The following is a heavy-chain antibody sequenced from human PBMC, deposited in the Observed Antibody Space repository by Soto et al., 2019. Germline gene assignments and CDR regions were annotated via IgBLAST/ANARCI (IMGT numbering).Heavy chain of an antibody. CDR1: GFSLTTSGVG. D-gene: IGHD3-3*01. CDR3: AHRVLRTVFGLVTTTAIYFVF. CDR2: IYWDDDK. Sequence: QITLNESGPTVVRPTETLTLTCRFSGFSLTTSGVGVGWIRQSPGKAPEWLALIYWDDDKRYSASLKSRLTITKDTSKNQVVVTVSDLDPTDTATYYCAHRVLRTVFGLVTTTAIYFVFWGQGTPVAVSS. V-gene: IGHV2-5*02. J-gene: IGHJ4*02.